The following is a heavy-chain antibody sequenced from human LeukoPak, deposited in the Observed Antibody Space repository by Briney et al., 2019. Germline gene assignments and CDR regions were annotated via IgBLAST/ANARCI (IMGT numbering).Heavy chain of an antibody. CDR3: ARDYSPLLSSEEYFQH. D-gene: IGHD6-25*01. J-gene: IGHJ1*01. CDR1: GFTFSSYA. V-gene: IGHV3-30-3*01. Sequence: GRSLRLSCAASGFTFSSYAMHWVRQAPGKGLEWVAVISYDGSNKYYADSVKGRFTISRDNSKNTLYLQMNSLRAEDTAVYYCARDYSPLLSSEEYFQHWGQGTLVTVSS. CDR2: ISYDGSNK.